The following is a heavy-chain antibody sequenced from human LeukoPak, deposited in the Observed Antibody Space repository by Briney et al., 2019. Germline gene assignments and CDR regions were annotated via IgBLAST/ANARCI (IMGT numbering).Heavy chain of an antibody. Sequence: ASVKVSCKASGYTFTSYGISWVQQAPGQGLEWMGWISAYNGNTNYAQKLQGRVTMTTDTSTSTAYMELRSLRSDDTAVYYCAREVTHHVYYGMDVWGQGTTVTVSS. D-gene: IGHD4-23*01. CDR3: AREVTHHVYYGMDV. CDR1: GYTFTSYG. J-gene: IGHJ6*02. V-gene: IGHV1-18*01. CDR2: ISAYNGNT.